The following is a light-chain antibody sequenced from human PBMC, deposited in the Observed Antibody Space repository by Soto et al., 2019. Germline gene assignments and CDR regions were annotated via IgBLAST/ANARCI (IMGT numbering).Light chain of an antibody. CDR1: SSDVGGFNY. V-gene: IGLV2-11*01. CDR2: DVC. Sequence: QSALTQPRSVSGSPGQSVTISCTGTSSDVGGFNYVSWYQQHPGKAPKLMIYDVCKRPSGVPDRFSGSKSGNTASLTISGLQAEDEADFYCCSYAGNWVFGGGTKLTVL. J-gene: IGLJ2*01. CDR3: CSYAGNWV.